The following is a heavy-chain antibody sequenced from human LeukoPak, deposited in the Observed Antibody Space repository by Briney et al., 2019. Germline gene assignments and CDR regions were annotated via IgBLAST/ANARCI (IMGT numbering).Heavy chain of an antibody. CDR1: GYSFTSYW. Sequence: GESLKISCKGSGYSFTSYWIGWVRQMPGKGLEWMGIIYPGDSDTRYSPSFQGQVTISADKSISTAYLQWSNLKASDTAMYYCARLSPPYDSSGYYWFDYWGQGTLVTVSS. J-gene: IGHJ4*02. V-gene: IGHV5-51*01. D-gene: IGHD3-22*01. CDR2: IYPGDSDT. CDR3: ARLSPPYDSSGYYWFDY.